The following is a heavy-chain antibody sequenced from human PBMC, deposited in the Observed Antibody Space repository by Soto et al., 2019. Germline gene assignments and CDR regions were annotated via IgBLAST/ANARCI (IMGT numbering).Heavy chain of an antibody. CDR3: ARGKVQDTIFGVVTPSAPFDY. CDR2: IYHSGST. J-gene: IGHJ4*02. D-gene: IGHD3-3*01. Sequence: PSETLSLTCAVSGGSISSGGYSWSWIRQPPGKGLEWIGYIYHSGSTYYNPSLKSRVTISVDRSKNQFSLKLSSVTAADTAVYYCARGKVQDTIFGVVTPSAPFDYWGQGTLVTVSS. V-gene: IGHV4-30-2*01. CDR1: GGSISSGGYS.